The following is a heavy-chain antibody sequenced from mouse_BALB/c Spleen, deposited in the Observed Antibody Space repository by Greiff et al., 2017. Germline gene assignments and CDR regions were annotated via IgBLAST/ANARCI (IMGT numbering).Heavy chain of an antibody. V-gene: IGHV2-2*02. CDR1: GFSLTSYG. CDR3: ARKKGYRYDAWFAY. D-gene: IGHD2-14*01. J-gene: IGHJ3*01. CDR2: IWSGGST. Sequence: VQRVESGPGLVQPSQSLSITCTVSGFSLTSYGVHWVRQSPGKGLEWLGVIWSGGSTDYNAAFISRLSISKDNSKSQVFFKMNSLQANDTAIYYCARKKGYRYDAWFAYWGQGTLVTVSA.